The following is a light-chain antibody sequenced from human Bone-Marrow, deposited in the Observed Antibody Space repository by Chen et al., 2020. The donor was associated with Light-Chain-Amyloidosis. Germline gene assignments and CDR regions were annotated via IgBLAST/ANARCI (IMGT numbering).Light chain of an antibody. V-gene: IGKV3-15*01. CDR1: QNIRSY. CDR3: QHYNNWWA. Sequence: EIVMTQSPATLSVSPGETATLSCRASQNIRSYLAWYQQRPGQSPSLLIYDASTRATGVPARFSGSGSGTEVTLTISSLQSDDFAIYYCQHYNNWWAFGQGTKVEI. J-gene: IGKJ1*01. CDR2: DAS.